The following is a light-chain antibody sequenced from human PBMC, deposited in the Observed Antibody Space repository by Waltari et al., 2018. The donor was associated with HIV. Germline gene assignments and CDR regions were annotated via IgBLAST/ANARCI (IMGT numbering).Light chain of an antibody. CDR1: NIRSKS. J-gene: IGLJ1*01. CDR3: QLWERGGVRPYV. Sequence: ATINCEGNNIRSKSVHWYQQRPGQAPVLVIYNDKDRPSGIPDRFSGSNSGNTATLTIYRVEAGDEADYVCQLWERGGVRPYVFGTGTKV. V-gene: IGLV3-21*01. CDR2: NDK.